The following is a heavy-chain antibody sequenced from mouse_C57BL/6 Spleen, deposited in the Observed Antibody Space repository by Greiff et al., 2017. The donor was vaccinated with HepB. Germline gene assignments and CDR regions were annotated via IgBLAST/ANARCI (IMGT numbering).Heavy chain of an antibody. CDR1: GFTFSSYA. CDR3: ARALYYDYSFAY. J-gene: IGHJ3*01. Sequence: EVQGVESGGGLVKPGGSLKLSCAASGFTFSSYAMSWVRQTPEKRLEWVATISDGGSYTYYPDNVKGRFTISRDNAKNNLYLQMSHRKSEDTAMYYCARALYYDYSFAYWGQGTLVTVSA. V-gene: IGHV5-4*01. CDR2: ISDGGSYT. D-gene: IGHD2-4*01.